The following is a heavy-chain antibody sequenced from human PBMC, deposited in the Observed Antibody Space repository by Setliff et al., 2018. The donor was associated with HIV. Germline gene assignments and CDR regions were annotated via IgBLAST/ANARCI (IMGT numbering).Heavy chain of an antibody. V-gene: IGHV1-8*01. D-gene: IGHD3-10*01. Sequence: ASVKVSCKASGHTFTNVDIHWLRRATGQGLEWMGWMNPNTGVSGYALKFQARVTMTRDTSISPAYMELSSLTSEETAVYYCARGKGVGGVVITGGLDVWGKVTTVTVSS. CDR3: ARGKGVGGVVITGGLDV. CDR1: GHTFTNVD. J-gene: IGHJ6*04. CDR2: MNPNTGVS.